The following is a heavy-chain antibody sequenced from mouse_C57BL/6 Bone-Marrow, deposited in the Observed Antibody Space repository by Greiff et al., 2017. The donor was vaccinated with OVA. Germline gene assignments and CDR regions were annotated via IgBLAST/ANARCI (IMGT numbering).Heavy chain of an antibody. CDR1: GFNIKDDY. J-gene: IGHJ4*01. Sequence: DVKLVESGAELVRPGASVKLSCTASGFNIKDDYMHWVKQRPEQGLEWIGWIDPENGDTEYASKFQGKATITADTSSNTAYLQLSSLTSEDTAVYYCTTRGAVYDGFYAMDYWGQGTSVTVSS. V-gene: IGHV14-4*01. CDR2: IDPENGDT. CDR3: TTRGAVYDGFYAMDY. D-gene: IGHD2-3*01.